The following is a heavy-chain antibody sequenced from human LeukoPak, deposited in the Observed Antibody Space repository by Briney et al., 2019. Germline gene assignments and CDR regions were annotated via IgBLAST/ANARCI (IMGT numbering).Heavy chain of an antibody. CDR3: ARSPRIAVADHFDY. CDR1: GYSFIRYW. J-gene: IGHJ4*02. CDR2: IYPGDSDT. V-gene: IGHV5-51*01. Sequence: GESLEISCKGSGYSFIRYWIGWVRQMPGKGLEWMGIIYPGDSDTRYSPSFQGQVTISVDKSISTAYLQWSSLKASDTAMYYCARSPRIAVADHFDYWGQGTLVTVSS. D-gene: IGHD6-19*01.